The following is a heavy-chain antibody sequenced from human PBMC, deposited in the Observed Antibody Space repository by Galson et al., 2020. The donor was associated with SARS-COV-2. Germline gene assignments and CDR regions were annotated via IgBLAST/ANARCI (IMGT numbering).Heavy chain of an antibody. Sequence: GGSLRLSCVASGFTFSAYYMRWIRQAPGKGLEWISNIDSSNSYTNDADSVRGRFSVSRDNGKNSLYLQMNSRRAEDTAVYYFASRFQLWQPLDYWGQGTLVTVSS. D-gene: IGHD3-10*01. J-gene: IGHJ4*02. CDR2: IDSSNSYT. V-gene: IGHV3-11*03. CDR1: GFTFSAYY. CDR3: ASRFQLWQPLDY.